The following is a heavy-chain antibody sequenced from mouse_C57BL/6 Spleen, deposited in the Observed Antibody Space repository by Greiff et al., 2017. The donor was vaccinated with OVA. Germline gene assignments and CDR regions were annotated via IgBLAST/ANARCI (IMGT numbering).Heavy chain of an antibody. J-gene: IGHJ1*03. D-gene: IGHD1-1*01. CDR3: ARSYGSSFWYFDV. Sequence: EVKLMESGPVLVKPGASVKMSCKASGYTFTDYYMNWVKQSHGKSLEWIGVINPYNGGTSYNQKFKGKATLTVDKSSSTAYMELNSLTSEDSAVYYCARSYGSSFWYFDVWGTGTTVTVSS. CDR2: INPYNGGT. CDR1: GYTFTDYY. V-gene: IGHV1-19*01.